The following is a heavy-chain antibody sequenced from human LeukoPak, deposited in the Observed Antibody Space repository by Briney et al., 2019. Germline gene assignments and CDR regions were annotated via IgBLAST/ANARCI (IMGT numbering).Heavy chain of an antibody. CDR3: ARALRYSSSWYPESGMDV. J-gene: IGHJ6*02. V-gene: IGHV4-34*01. D-gene: IGHD6-13*01. CDR1: GGSFSGYY. Sequence: SSETLSLTCAVYGGSFSGYYWSWIRQPPGKGLEWIGEINHSGSTNYNPSLKSRVTISVDTSKNQFSLKLSSVTAADTAVYYCARALRYSSSWYPESGMDVWGQGTTVTVSS. CDR2: INHSGST.